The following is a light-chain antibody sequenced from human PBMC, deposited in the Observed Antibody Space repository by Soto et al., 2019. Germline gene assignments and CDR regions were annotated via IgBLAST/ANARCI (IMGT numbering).Light chain of an antibody. CDR2: GDF. Sequence: QSVLTQPPSESGAPGQRVTISCTGSSSNIGADYDVHWYQQLPGTAPKLLVYGDFSRPSGVPDRFSASKSGTSASLAITGLQAEDEADYYCQSYDSSLTGSYVFGTGTKLTVL. CDR1: SSNIGADYD. J-gene: IGLJ1*01. CDR3: QSYDSSLTGSYV. V-gene: IGLV1-40*01.